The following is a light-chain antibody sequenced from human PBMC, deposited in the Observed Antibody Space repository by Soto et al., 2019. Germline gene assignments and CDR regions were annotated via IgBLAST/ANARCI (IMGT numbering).Light chain of an antibody. V-gene: IGLV2-14*01. J-gene: IGLJ3*02. Sequence: QSALTQPASVSGSPGQSITISCTGTSSDVGGYNYVSWYQQHPAKAPKLMIYEVNNRPSGVSHRLSGSKSGNTASLTISGLQAEYEADYYCFSYTTSSTLVFGAGTKLTVL. CDR2: EVN. CDR3: FSYTTSSTLV. CDR1: SSDVGGYNY.